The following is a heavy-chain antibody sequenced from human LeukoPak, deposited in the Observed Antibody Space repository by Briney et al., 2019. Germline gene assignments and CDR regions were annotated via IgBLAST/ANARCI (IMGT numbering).Heavy chain of an antibody. CDR1: GYSFTSYW. CDR2: IYPGDSDT. V-gene: IGHV5-51*01. CDR3: ARPYCSSTSCPSYFDH. Sequence: GESLKISCQGSGYSFTSYWIGWVRQMPGKGLEWMGIIYPGDSDTRYSPSFQGQVTISADKSISTAYLQWSSLKASDTAMYYCARPYCSSTSCPSYFDHWGQGTLVTVSS. J-gene: IGHJ4*02. D-gene: IGHD2-2*01.